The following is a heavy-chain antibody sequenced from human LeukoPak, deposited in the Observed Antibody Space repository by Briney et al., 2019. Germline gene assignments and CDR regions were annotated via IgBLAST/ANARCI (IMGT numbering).Heavy chain of an antibody. J-gene: IGHJ5*01. CDR2: ISGSGGST. Sequence: GGSLRLSCAASGFTFSGYAMNWVRQAPGKGLEWVSSISGSGGSTYYADSVKGRFTISRDNSKNTLYVQMNSLRAVDTAVYYCARSLVVLPAAQGCFDSWGQGTLVTVSS. D-gene: IGHD2-15*01. CDR3: ARSLVVLPAAQGCFDS. V-gene: IGHV3-23*01. CDR1: GFTFSGYA.